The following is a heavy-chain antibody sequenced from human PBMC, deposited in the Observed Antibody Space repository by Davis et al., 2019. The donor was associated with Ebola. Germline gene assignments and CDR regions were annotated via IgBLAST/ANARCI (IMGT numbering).Heavy chain of an antibody. J-gene: IGHJ6*04. V-gene: IGHV3-20*04. CDR2: INWNGGST. CDR3: ASDIAVAGTVYYYGMDV. D-gene: IGHD6-19*01. CDR1: GFSFDDYG. Sequence: GGSLRLSCAASGFSFDDYGMTWVRQPPGKGLEWVSGINWNGGSTGYADSVKGRFTISRDNAKNSLYLQMDSLRAEDTAVYYCASDIAVAGTVYYYGMDVWGKGTTVTVSS.